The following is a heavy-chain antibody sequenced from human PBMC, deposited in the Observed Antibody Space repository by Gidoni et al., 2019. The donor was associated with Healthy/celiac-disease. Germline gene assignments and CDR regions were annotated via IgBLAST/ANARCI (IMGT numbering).Heavy chain of an antibody. J-gene: IGHJ4*02. CDR2: ISYDGSNK. CDR1: GFTFSSYG. Sequence: QVQLVESGGGVVQPGRSLRLSCAASGFTFSSYGMHWVRQAPGKGLEWVAVISYDGSNKYYADSVKGRFTISRDNSKNTLYLQMNSLRAEDTAVYYCAKDYGIFGVVAPFDYWGQGTLVTVSS. D-gene: IGHD3-3*01. V-gene: IGHV3-30*18. CDR3: AKDYGIFGVVAPFDY.